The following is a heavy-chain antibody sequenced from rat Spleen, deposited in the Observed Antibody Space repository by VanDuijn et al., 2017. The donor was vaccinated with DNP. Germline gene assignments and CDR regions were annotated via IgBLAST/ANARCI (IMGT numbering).Heavy chain of an antibody. CDR2: ISPSGANI. Sequence: EVQLVESGGGLVQPGRSLKLSCAASGFTFSDYNMAWVRQAPKKGLEWVASISPSGANIYYRDSVRGRFTIFRDIPKSSLYLQMNSLKSEDTATYCCARGSGTYYWFFDFWGPGTMVTVSS. J-gene: IGHJ1*01. CDR3: ARGSGTYYWFFDF. CDR1: GFTFSDYN. V-gene: IGHV5S23*01. D-gene: IGHD5-1*01.